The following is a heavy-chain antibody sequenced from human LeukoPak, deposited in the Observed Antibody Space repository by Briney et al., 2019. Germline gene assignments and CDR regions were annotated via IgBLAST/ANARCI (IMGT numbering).Heavy chain of an antibody. CDR3: ARGASDYGDYFDY. V-gene: IGHV3-9*01. D-gene: IGHD4-17*01. CDR1: GFTFDDYA. Sequence: GGSLRLSCAASGFTFDDYAMHWVRQAPGKGLEWVSGISWNSGSIGYADSVKGRFTISRDNAKNSLYLQMNSLRAEDTAVYYCARGASDYGDYFDYWGQGTLVTVSS. J-gene: IGHJ4*02. CDR2: ISWNSGSI.